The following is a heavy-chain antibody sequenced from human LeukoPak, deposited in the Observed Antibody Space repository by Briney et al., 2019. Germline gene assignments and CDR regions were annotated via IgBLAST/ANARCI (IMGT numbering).Heavy chain of an antibody. CDR3: ARDTLTDIVVVPAAN. CDR2: IIPIFGTA. CDR1: GGTFSSYA. D-gene: IGHD2-2*01. V-gene: IGHV1-69*05. Sequence: SVKVSCKASGGTFSSYAISWVRQAPGQGLEWMGGIIPIFGTANYAQKFQGRVTITTDESTSTAYMELSSLRSEDTAVYYCARDTLTDIVVVPAANWGQGTLVTVSS. J-gene: IGHJ4*02.